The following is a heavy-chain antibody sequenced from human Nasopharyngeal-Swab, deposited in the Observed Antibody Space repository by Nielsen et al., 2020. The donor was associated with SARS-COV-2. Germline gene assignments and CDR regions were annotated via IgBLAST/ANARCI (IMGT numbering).Heavy chain of an antibody. CDR2: TYYRSKWYN. CDR3: ARARGAYGDYYYYYYTDV. V-gene: IGHV6-1*01. CDR1: GDSVSSSSAA. J-gene: IGHJ6*03. Sequence: SCAISGDSVSSSSAAWNWIRQSPSRGLEWLGRTYYRSKWYNDYAVSVKSRIIINPDTSKNQFSLHLNSVTPEDTAVYYCARARGAYGDYYYYYYTDVWGQGTLVTVSS. D-gene: IGHD4-17*01.